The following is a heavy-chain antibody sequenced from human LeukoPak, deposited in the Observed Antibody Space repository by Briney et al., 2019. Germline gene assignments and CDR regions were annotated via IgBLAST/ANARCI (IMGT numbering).Heavy chain of an antibody. D-gene: IGHD6-25*01. CDR2: IYYSGST. J-gene: IGHJ4*02. V-gene: IGHV4-59*01. Sequence: PSETLSLTCAVYGGSFSGYYWSWIRQPPGKGLEWIGYIYYSGSTNYNPSLKSRVTISVDTSKNQFSLKLSSVTAADTAVYYCAMSNSGYYFDYWGQGTLVTVSS. CDR1: GGSFSGYY. CDR3: AMSNSGYYFDY.